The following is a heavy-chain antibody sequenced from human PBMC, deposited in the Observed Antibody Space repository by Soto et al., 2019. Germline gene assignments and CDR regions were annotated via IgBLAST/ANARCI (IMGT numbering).Heavy chain of an antibody. V-gene: IGHV4-59*08. CDR2: IYYSGST. CDR3: ARLELTTVTDLFDY. D-gene: IGHD4-17*01. J-gene: IGHJ4*02. CDR1: GGSISSYY. Sequence: QVQLQESGPGLVKPSETLSLTCTVSGGSISSYYWSWIRQPPGKGLEWIGYIYYSGSTNYNPSLTRRVTIEVDTSKTQFSLKLSSVTAADTAVYYCARLELTTVTDLFDYWGQGTLVTVSS.